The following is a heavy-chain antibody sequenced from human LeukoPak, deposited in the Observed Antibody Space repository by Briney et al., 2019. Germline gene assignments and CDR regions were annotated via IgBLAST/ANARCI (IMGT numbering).Heavy chain of an antibody. Sequence: GASVKVSCKASGYTFTSYGISWVRQAPGQGLEWMEWISAYNGNTNYAQKLQGRVTMTTDTSTSTAYMELRSLRSDDTAVYYCARDHYDSSGYYSPDYWGQGTLVTVSS. D-gene: IGHD3-22*01. J-gene: IGHJ4*02. CDR3: ARDHYDSSGYYSPDY. CDR1: GYTFTSYG. V-gene: IGHV1-18*01. CDR2: ISAYNGNT.